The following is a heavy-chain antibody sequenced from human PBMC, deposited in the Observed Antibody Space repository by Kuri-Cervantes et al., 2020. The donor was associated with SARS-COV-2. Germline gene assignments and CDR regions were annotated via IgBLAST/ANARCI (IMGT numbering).Heavy chain of an antibody. Sequence: SETLSLTCAFYGESFSGYYWNWIRQSPGKGLEWIGEVNHNGGANYNPSLRSRVTISVDTSKTQFSLSLTSVTAADTAVYFCARLGGYRSGYSWFDPWGQGTLVTVSS. CDR2: VNHNGGA. J-gene: IGHJ5*02. V-gene: IGHV4-34*01. CDR3: ARLGGYRSGYSWFDP. D-gene: IGHD5-18*01. CDR1: GESFSGYY.